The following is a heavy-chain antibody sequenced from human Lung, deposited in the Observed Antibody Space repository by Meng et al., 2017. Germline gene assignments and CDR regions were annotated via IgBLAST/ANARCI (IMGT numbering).Heavy chain of an antibody. J-gene: IGHJ4*02. Sequence: VHLQQVGAGLLKPSETLSLTCVVSGGSFSDYYWSWIRQPPGKGLEWIGEINHSGSTNYNPSLESRATISVDTSQNNLSLKLSSVTAADSAVYYCARGPTTMAHDFDYWGQGTLVTVSS. D-gene: IGHD4-11*01. V-gene: IGHV4-34*01. CDR2: INHSGST. CDR1: GGSFSDYY. CDR3: ARGPTTMAHDFDY.